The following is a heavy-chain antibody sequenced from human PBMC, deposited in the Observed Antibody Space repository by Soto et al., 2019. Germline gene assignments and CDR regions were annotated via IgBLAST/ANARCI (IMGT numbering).Heavy chain of an antibody. D-gene: IGHD6-13*01. V-gene: IGHV3-33*01. CDR1: GFTFSSYG. CDR3: ARDGGSSGWLDY. CDR2: IWYDGSNK. Sequence: GGSLRLSCAASGFTFSSYGMHWVRQAPGKGLEWVAVIWYDGSNKYYADSVKGRFTISRDNSKNTLYLQMNSRRAEDTAVYYCARDGGSSGWLDYWSQGTLVTVSS. J-gene: IGHJ4*02.